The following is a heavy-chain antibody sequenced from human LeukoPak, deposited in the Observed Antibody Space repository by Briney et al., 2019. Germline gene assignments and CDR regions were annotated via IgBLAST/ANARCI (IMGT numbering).Heavy chain of an antibody. V-gene: IGHV3-23*01. J-gene: IGHJ3*02. Sequence: GGSLRLSCAASGFTFDTYGMSWVRQAPGKGLEWVSAISGSGGSKYYADSLRGRFTISRDNSKNTLYLQMNSLRAEDTAMYYCAKDYATFEAFDIWGQGTMVTVSS. CDR1: GFTFDTYG. CDR3: AKDYATFEAFDI. CDR2: ISGSGGSK. D-gene: IGHD1-26*01.